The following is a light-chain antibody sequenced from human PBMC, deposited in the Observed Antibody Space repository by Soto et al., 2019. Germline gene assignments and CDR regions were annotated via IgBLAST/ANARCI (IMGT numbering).Light chain of an antibody. Sequence: QSALTQPASVSGSPGQSITISCTGTSSDVGFYNYVSWYQQQHPGKAPKLMIYEVSKRPSGVSNRFSGSKSGNTASLTISGLQAEDAGDYFCCSYAGPSTFVFGTGTKVTVL. CDR1: SSDVGFYNY. CDR2: EVS. J-gene: IGLJ1*01. V-gene: IGLV2-23*02. CDR3: CSYAGPSTFV.